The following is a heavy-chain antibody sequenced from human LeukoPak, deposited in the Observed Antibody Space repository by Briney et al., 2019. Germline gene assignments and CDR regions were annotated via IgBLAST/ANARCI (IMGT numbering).Heavy chain of an antibody. Sequence: GGSLRLSCAASGFTFSSYWMSWVRQAPGKGLEWAANIKQDGSEKYYVDSVKGRFTISRDNAKNSLYLQMNSLRAEDTAVYYCARAPRGYYYYGMDVWGQGTTVTVSS. CDR1: GFTFSSYW. V-gene: IGHV3-7*01. J-gene: IGHJ6*02. CDR2: IKQDGSEK. CDR3: ARAPRGYYYYGMDV.